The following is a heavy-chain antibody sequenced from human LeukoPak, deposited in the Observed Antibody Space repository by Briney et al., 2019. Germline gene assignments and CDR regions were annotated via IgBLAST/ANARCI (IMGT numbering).Heavy chain of an antibody. CDR1: GGSISSYY. CDR2: IYYSRST. V-gene: IGHV4-59*08. CDR3: ARLRVGLGGGLTFLDY. D-gene: IGHD1-26*01. Sequence: SETLSLTCTVSGGSISSYYWSWIRQPPGKGLEWIGYIYYSRSTNYNPSLKSRVTISVDTSKNQFSLKLSSVTAADTAVYYCARLRVGLGGGLTFLDYWGQGTLVTVSS. J-gene: IGHJ4*02.